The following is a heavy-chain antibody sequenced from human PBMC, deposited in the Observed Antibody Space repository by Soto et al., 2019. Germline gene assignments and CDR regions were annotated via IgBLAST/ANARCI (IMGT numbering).Heavy chain of an antibody. CDR1: GDSINSDNYY. J-gene: IGHJ4*02. D-gene: IGHD3-9*01. Sequence: QLQLQESGPGLVKPSETLSLTCSVSGDSINSDNYYWGWIRQPPGKGLEWIGSIYYRGNTYYNPSVRIRVTISLDKSKSQFSLKLNSVTAADSAVYFCARLEGLATISYYFDYWGQGTLVTVSS. V-gene: IGHV4-39*01. CDR2: IYYRGNT. CDR3: ARLEGLATISYYFDY.